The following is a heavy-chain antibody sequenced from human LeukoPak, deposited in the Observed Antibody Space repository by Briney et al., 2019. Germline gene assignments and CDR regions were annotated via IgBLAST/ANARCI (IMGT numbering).Heavy chain of an antibody. J-gene: IGHJ4*02. CDR1: GFPFSSYW. CDR2: INSDGSRT. CDR3: AGGYGFDY. Sequence: PGGSLRLSCAASGFPFSSYWMHWVRQAPGKGLVWVSRINSDGSRTNYADSVKGRFTISRDNAKNTLYPQMNSLRAEDTAVYYCAGGYGFDYWGQGTLVTVSS. V-gene: IGHV3-74*01. D-gene: IGHD1-1*01.